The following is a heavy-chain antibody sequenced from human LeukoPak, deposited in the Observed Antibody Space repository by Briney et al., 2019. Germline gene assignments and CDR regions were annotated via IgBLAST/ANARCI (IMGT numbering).Heavy chain of an antibody. D-gene: IGHD3-10*01. Sequence: ASVKVSCKASGGTFSSYAISWVRQAPGQGLEWMGGIIPIFGTANYAQKFQGRVTITADESTSTAYMELSSLRSEDTAVYYCARDSRRIITMVRGAQMLGNAFDIWGQGTMVTVSS. CDR3: ARDSRRIITMVRGAQMLGNAFDI. CDR1: GGTFSSYA. V-gene: IGHV1-69*13. CDR2: IIPIFGTA. J-gene: IGHJ3*02.